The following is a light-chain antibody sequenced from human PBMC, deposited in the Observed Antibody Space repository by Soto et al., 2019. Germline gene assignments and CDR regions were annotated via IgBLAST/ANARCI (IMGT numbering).Light chain of an antibody. V-gene: IGLV2-14*01. Sequence: QSALTQPASVSGSPGQSITISCTGTSSDVGGYNYVSLYQQHPGKAPKLMIYDVSNRPSGVSNRFSGSKSGNTASLTISGLQAEDEADYYCSSYTSSSKVFGTGTKVTVL. CDR3: SSYTSSSKV. CDR2: DVS. J-gene: IGLJ1*01. CDR1: SSDVGGYNY.